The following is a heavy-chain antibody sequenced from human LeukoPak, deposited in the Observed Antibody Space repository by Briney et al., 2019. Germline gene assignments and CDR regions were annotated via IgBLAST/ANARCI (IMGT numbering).Heavy chain of an antibody. D-gene: IGHD2/OR15-2a*01. CDR1: GLSFSYAW. Sequence: GGSLRLSCAASGLSFSYAWMTWVRQAPGKGLEWVGRIKSKTDGGTIDYAAPVKGRFTISRDDSENTVYLQMNSLKTEDTAVYYCTTTLSLMPWGQGTLVTVSS. J-gene: IGHJ5*02. V-gene: IGHV3-15*01. CDR2: IKSKTDGGTI. CDR3: TTTLSLMP.